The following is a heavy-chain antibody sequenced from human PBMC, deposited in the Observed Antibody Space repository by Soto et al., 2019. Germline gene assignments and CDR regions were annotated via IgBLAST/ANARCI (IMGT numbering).Heavy chain of an antibody. CDR2: IYSGGST. CDR1: GFTVSSNY. D-gene: IGHD3-3*01. CDR3: ASWTYYDFWSGSLDV. V-gene: IGHV3-53*01. J-gene: IGHJ6*04. Sequence: GGSLRLSCAASGFTVSSNYMSWVRQAPGKGLEWVSVIYSGGSTYYADSVKGRFTISRDNSKNTLYLQMNSLRAEDTAVYDCASWTYYDFWSGSLDVWGKGTTVTVSS.